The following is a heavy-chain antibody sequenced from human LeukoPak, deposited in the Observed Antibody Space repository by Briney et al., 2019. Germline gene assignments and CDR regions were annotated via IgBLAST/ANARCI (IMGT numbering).Heavy chain of an antibody. CDR3: ARHRAYSSSSPFDY. Sequence: SETLSLTCSVSGGSISSLYWSWIRQPPGQGLEWIGYIYYTGSTNYNPSLKSRVTMFVDMSKNQFSLRLSSVTAADTAVYYCARHRAYSSSSPFDYWGQGTLVTVSS. CDR2: IYYTGST. V-gene: IGHV4-59*08. D-gene: IGHD6-6*01. CDR1: GGSISSLY. J-gene: IGHJ4*02.